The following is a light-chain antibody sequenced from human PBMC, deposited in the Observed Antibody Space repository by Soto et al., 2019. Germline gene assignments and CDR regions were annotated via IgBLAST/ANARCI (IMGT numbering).Light chain of an antibody. Sequence: QSALTQPASVSGSPGQSVTISCTGTSSDVGGYNYVSWYQQHPGKAPKLMIYEVTNRPSGVSDRFSGSKSGNTASLTISGLQAEDEADYYCSSYTSSSTVVFGGGTQLTVL. CDR1: SSDVGGYNY. J-gene: IGLJ2*01. CDR3: SSYTSSSTVV. V-gene: IGLV2-14*01. CDR2: EVT.